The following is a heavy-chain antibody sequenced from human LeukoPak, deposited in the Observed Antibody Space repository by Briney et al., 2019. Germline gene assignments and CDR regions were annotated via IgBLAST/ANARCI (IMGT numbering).Heavy chain of an antibody. Sequence: GRSLRLSCAASGFTFSSYGMHWVRQAPGKGLEWVAVISYDGSNKYYADSVKGRFTISRDNSKNTLYLQMNSLRAEDTAVYYCAKLPTRTYYYDSSGFFFDYWGQGTLVTVSS. J-gene: IGHJ4*02. CDR1: GFTFSSYG. V-gene: IGHV3-30*18. CDR2: ISYDGSNK. D-gene: IGHD3-22*01. CDR3: AKLPTRTYYYDSSGFFFDY.